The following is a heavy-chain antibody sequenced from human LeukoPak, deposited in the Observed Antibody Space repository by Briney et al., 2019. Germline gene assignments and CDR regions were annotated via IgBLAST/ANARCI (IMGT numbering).Heavy chain of an antibody. J-gene: IGHJ4*02. Sequence: GGSLRLSCAASGFTFSSYWMHWVRQAPGKGLVWVSRINSDGSSTSYADSVKGRFTISRDNAKNTLYLQMNSLRAEDTAVYYCARGSSGWYELAYFDYWGQGTLVTVSS. CDR2: INSDGSST. CDR1: GFTFSSYW. V-gene: IGHV3-74*01. D-gene: IGHD6-19*01. CDR3: ARGSSGWYELAYFDY.